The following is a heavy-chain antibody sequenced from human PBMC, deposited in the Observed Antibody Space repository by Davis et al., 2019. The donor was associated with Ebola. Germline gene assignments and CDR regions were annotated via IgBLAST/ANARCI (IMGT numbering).Heavy chain of an antibody. J-gene: IGHJ4*02. Sequence: GESLKISCAASGFTFSSYSMTWVRQAPGKGLEWVAKIKQDGSEKYYVDSVKGRFTISRDNAKNSLYLQMNSLRAEETAVYYCAREGGWELLTHWGQGTLVTVSS. V-gene: IGHV3-7*01. D-gene: IGHD1-26*01. CDR2: IKQDGSEK. CDR1: GFTFSSYS. CDR3: AREGGWELLTH.